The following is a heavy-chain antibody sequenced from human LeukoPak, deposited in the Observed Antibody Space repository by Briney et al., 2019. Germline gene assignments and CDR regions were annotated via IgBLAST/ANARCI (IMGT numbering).Heavy chain of an antibody. CDR3: ARDLRLRGSYFVDY. V-gene: IGHV3-74*01. CDR2: INSDESST. D-gene: IGHD1-26*01. J-gene: IGHJ4*02. CDR1: GFTFSSYW. Sequence: PGGSLRLSCAASGFTFSSYWMYWVRQAPGKGLVWVSRINSDESSTSYADSVKGRFTISRDNSKNTLYLQMNSPRAEDTAVYYCARDLRLRGSYFVDYWGQGTLVTVSS.